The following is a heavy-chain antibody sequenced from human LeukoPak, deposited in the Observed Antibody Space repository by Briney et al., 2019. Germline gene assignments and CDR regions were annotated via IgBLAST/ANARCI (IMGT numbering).Heavy chain of an antibody. CDR2: INHSGST. D-gene: IGHD1-26*01. CDR3: AREEFRWGRRDY. CDR1: GGSFSGYY. J-gene: IGHJ4*02. Sequence: SETLSLTCAVYGGSFSGYYWSWIRQPPGKGLEWIGEINHSGSTNYNPSLKSRVTISVDTSKNQFSLKLSSVTAADTAVYYCAREEFRWGRRDYWGQGTLVTVSS. V-gene: IGHV4-34*01.